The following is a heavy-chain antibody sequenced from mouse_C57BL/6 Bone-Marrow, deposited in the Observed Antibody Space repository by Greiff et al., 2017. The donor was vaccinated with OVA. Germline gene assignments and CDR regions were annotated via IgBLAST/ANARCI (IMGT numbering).Heavy chain of an antibody. Sequence: VQVVESGPGLVQPSQSLSITCTVSGFSLTSYGVHWVRQPPGKGLEWLGVIWSGGSTDYNAAFISRLSISKDNSKSQVFFKMNSLQADDTAIYYCAKTDYYGSSPWFAYWGQGTLVTVSA. V-gene: IGHV2-4*01. CDR3: AKTDYYGSSPWFAY. CDR2: IWSGGST. D-gene: IGHD1-1*01. CDR1: GFSLTSYG. J-gene: IGHJ3*01.